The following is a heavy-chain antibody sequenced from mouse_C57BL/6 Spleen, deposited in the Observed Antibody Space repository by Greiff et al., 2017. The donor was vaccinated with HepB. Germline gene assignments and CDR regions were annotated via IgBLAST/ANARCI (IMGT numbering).Heavy chain of an antibody. CDR1: GYTFTDYN. Sequence: EVQLQQSGPELVKPGASVKMSCKASGYTFTDYNMHCVKQSHGKSLEWIGYINPNNGGTSYNQKFKGKATLTVNKSSSTAYMELRSLTSEDSAVYYCARGYGSSSYYYAMDYWGQGTSVTVSS. V-gene: IGHV1-22*01. CDR3: ARGYGSSSYYYAMDY. D-gene: IGHD1-1*01. J-gene: IGHJ4*01. CDR2: INPNNGGT.